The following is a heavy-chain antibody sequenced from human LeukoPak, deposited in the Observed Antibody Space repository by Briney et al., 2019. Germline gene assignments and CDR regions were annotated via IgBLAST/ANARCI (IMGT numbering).Heavy chain of an antibody. CDR1: GFSFSSYW. CDR3: ASQPAVIDLDC. Sequence: GGSLRLSCAASGFSFSSYWMTWVRQAPGKGLEWVANINPDVDKKTYVDSVKGRFTISRANARNALYLQMSSLGVDDTAVYYWASQPAVIDLDCWGQGALVTVSS. V-gene: IGHV3-7*01. J-gene: IGHJ4*02. CDR2: INPDVDKK. D-gene: IGHD2/OR15-2a*01.